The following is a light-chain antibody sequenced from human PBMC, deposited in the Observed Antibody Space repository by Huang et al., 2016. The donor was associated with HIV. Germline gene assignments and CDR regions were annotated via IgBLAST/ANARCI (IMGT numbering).Light chain of an antibody. CDR3: QQLRA. CDR2: GAS. CDR1: QIIISSY. J-gene: IGKJ2*01. V-gene: IGKV3-20*01. Sequence: EVVLTQSPGTLSLSPGERATLSCRASQIIISSYLAWYQQKPGQAPRLLISGASSRAAGIPDRFSGSGSGTDFTLTISRLEPEDFAVYYCQQLRAFGQGTKLEIK.